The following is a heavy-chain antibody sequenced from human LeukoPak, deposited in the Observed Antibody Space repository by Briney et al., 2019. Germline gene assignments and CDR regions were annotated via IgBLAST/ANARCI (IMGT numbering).Heavy chain of an antibody. D-gene: IGHD4-17*01. Sequence: SQTLSLTCTVSGGSINIGGYYWSWIRHLPGKGLEWIGHIYYSGTTSYNPSLRSRLTISLDTSKNQFSLKLNSLTAADSAVYYCARGDDYGDYWGLYWGQGTLVTVSS. V-gene: IGHV4-31*03. CDR3: ARGDDYGDYWGLY. J-gene: IGHJ4*02. CDR1: GGSINIGGYY. CDR2: IYYSGTT.